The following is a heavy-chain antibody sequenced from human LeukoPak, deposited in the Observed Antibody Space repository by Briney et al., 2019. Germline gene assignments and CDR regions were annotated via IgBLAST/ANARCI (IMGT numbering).Heavy chain of an antibody. CDR1: GGSITGYY. J-gene: IGHJ4*02. CDR2: IHYTGAT. V-gene: IGHV4-34*01. Sequence: SETLTLTCAVYGGSITGYYWSWIRQPPGRGLEWVGEIHYTGATSYNPSLKSRATISTDTSKNQFSLRLSSVTAADTAVYYCGRGNILTGYCFDFWGQGALVTVSS. CDR3: GRGNILTGYCFDF. D-gene: IGHD3-9*01.